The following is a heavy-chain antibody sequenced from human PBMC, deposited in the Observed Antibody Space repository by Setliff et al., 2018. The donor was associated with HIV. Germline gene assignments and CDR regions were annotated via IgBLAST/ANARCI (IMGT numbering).Heavy chain of an antibody. V-gene: IGHV3-23*01. D-gene: IGHD3-22*01. J-gene: IGHJ3*01. CDR2: ITGTGDAT. Sequence: GGSLRLSCAASGFTFGRYAMSWVRQAPGKGLEWVSLITGTGDATHYAESVKGRFTISRDNSKNTLYLQMNSLRAEDTAVYYCAKDLLFSSSPTYDSFDVWGQGTMVTVS. CDR1: GFTFGRYA. CDR3: AKDLLFSSSPTYDSFDV.